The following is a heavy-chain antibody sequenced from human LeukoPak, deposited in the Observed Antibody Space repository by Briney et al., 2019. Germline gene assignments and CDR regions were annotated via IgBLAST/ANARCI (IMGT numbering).Heavy chain of an antibody. Sequence: GGSLRLSCATSGFTFSRYAMHWVRQAPGKGLEWVALISYDANIGSNKYYADSVKGRFTISRDNSKNTLYLQMNSLRAEDTAVYYCARDGGYDFWSGYYQDYWGQGTLVTVSS. D-gene: IGHD3-3*01. CDR3: ARDGGYDFWSGYYQDY. CDR1: GFTFSRYA. CDR2: ISYDANIGSNK. J-gene: IGHJ4*02. V-gene: IGHV3-30-3*01.